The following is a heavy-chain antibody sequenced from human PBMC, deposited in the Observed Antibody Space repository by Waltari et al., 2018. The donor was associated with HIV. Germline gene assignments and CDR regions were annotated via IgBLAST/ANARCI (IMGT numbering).Heavy chain of an antibody. CDR1: GFTFNIYG. J-gene: IGHJ6*02. V-gene: IGHV3-30*18. CDR3: AKDQGRYYFGMDV. D-gene: IGHD3-16*01. Sequence: QVQLVESGGGVVQPGRSLRLSCAASGFTFNIYGMHWVRQAPGTGLEWVAVILYDGSQRYYADSVKGRFIISRDNSKNMLYLQMNSLRVEDTATYYCAKDQGRYYFGMDVWGQGTTVTVSS. CDR2: ILYDGSQR.